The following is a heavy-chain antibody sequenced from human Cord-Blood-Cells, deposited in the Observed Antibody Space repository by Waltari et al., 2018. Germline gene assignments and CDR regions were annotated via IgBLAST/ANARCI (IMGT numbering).Heavy chain of an antibody. CDR1: GGPISSSSYY. CDR2: IYYSGST. V-gene: IGHV4-39*07. J-gene: IGHJ5*02. Sequence: QLQLQESGPGLVKPSETLSLTCTVSGGPISSSSYYWGWIRQPPGKGLEWIGSIYYSGSTYYNPSLKSRVTISVDTSKNQFSLKLSSVTAADTAVYYCARHVGSGGVKRTYNWFDPWGQGTLVTVSS. CDR3: ARHVGSGGVKRTYNWFDP. D-gene: IGHD3-16*01.